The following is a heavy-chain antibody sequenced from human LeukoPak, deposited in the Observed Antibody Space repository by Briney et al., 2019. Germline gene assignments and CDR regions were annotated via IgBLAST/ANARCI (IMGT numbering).Heavy chain of an antibody. J-gene: IGHJ4*02. V-gene: IGHV1-69*05. CDR2: IIPIFGTA. D-gene: IGHD6-13*01. Sequence: SVKVSCKASGGTFSSYAISWVRQAPGQGLEWMGRIIPIFGTANYAQKFQGRVTITTDESTSTAYMELSSLRSEDTAVYYSARGGIAARQDFDYWGQGTLVTVSS. CDR1: GGTFSSYA. CDR3: ARGGIAARQDFDY.